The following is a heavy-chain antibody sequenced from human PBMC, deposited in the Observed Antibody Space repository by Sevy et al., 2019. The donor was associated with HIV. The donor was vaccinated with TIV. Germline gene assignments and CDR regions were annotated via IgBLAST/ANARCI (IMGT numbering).Heavy chain of an antibody. Sequence: GGSLRLSCAAAGLTLSSQWMHWVRQAPGKGLVWVSRINSDGTNTNYADSVKGRFTISRDDAKNTVYLQMNSLRVDDTALYYFSRSLAGTRNAFDLWGQGTAVTVSS. CDR1: GLTLSSQW. CDR2: INSDGTNT. J-gene: IGHJ3*01. CDR3: SRSLAGTRNAFDL. V-gene: IGHV3-74*01. D-gene: IGHD2-15*01.